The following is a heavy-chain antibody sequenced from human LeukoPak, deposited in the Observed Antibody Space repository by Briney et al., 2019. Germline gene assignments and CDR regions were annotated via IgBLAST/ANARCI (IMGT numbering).Heavy chain of an antibody. J-gene: IGHJ5*02. D-gene: IGHD2-15*01. V-gene: IGHV5-51*01. CDR2: IYPADSDI. CDR1: GYSINNYW. Sequence: GESLKISCKGSGYSINNYWIGWVRQMPGKGLEWMGIIYPADSDIRYSPSFQGQVAISADKSISTAYLQWSNLKASDTAMYYCARQEYCSGGSCYTWFDPWGQGTLVTVSS. CDR3: ARQEYCSGGSCYTWFDP.